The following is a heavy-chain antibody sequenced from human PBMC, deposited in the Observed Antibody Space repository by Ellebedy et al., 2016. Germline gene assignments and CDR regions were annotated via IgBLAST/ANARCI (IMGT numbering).Heavy chain of an antibody. D-gene: IGHD6-25*01. V-gene: IGHV1-2*02. Sequence: ASVKVSCKASEYTFTGYYMHWVRQAPGQGLEWMGWINPKTGDTKCAQKFQGRVTMTRDSISTAYMQLSRLRSDDTAVYYCARAPAAGLDYWGQGTLVTVSS. CDR2: INPKTGDT. J-gene: IGHJ4*02. CDR1: EYTFTGYY. CDR3: ARAPAAGLDY.